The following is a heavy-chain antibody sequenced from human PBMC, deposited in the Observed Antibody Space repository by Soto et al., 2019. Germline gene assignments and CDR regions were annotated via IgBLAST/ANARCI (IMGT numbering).Heavy chain of an antibody. V-gene: IGHV3-33*01. J-gene: IGHJ4*02. Sequence: QVQLVESGGGVVQPGRSRRLSCAASGFTFSSYGMHWFRQAPGKGLEWVAVIWYDGSKEYYADSVKGRFIISRASSKNTLYLQMNSLRAEDTAVYYCARDIGYGGYDYDYWGQGTLVIVAS. CDR2: IWYDGSKE. CDR3: ARDIGYGGYDYDY. D-gene: IGHD5-12*01. CDR1: GFTFSSYG.